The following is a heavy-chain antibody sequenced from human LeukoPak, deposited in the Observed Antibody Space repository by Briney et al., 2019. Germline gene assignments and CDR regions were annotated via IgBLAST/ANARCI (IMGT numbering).Heavy chain of an antibody. CDR1: GYTFTSYG. Sequence: ASVKVSCKASGYTFTSYGISWVRQAPGQGLEWMGWISAYNGNTNYAQKLQGRVTMTTDTSTSTAYMELRSLRSDDTAVYYCARDHQGYSSSWYHYWGQGTLVTVSS. V-gene: IGHV1-18*01. D-gene: IGHD6-13*01. CDR3: ARDHQGYSSSWYHY. CDR2: ISAYNGNT. J-gene: IGHJ4*02.